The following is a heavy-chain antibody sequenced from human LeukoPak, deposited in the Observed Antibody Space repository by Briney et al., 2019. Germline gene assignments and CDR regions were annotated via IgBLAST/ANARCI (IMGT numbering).Heavy chain of an antibody. J-gene: IGHJ4*02. V-gene: IGHV4-39*01. CDR1: GVSISISSYY. CDR2: INYSRNT. D-gene: IGHD6-13*01. Sequence: SETLSLTCTVSGVSISISSYYWGWIRQPPGKGLEWIGSINYSRNTYYNPSLKSRVTMSVDTSKNQLSLKLSSVTATDTAVYYCARHTSWGAAAHFDYWGQGTLVTVSS. CDR3: ARHTSWGAAAHFDY.